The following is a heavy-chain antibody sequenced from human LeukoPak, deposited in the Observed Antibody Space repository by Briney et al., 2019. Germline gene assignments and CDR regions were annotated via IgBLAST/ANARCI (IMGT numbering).Heavy chain of an antibody. Sequence: ASVKVSCKASGYTFTTYGIIWVRQAPGQGLEWMGWISPYNGNTNYAQRVQGRVTMTTDTSTSTAYMDLRSLRSDDTAVYYCTRGGTDGAFDIWGQGTMVTVSS. D-gene: IGHD5-24*01. CDR3: TRGGTDGAFDI. V-gene: IGHV1-18*01. CDR1: GYTFTTYG. J-gene: IGHJ3*02. CDR2: ISPYNGNT.